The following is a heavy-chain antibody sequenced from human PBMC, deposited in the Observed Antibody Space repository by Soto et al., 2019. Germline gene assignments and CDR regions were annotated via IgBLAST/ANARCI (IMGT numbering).Heavy chain of an antibody. V-gene: IGHV1-69*01. CDR2: IIPFFNTT. Sequence: QVQLVQSGAEVKKPGSSVKVSCKASGGSFNSFAVSWVRQAPGQGLEWMGGIIPFFNTTSYAQRFQGRVTITADESTSTAYMELRRLRSQDTAVYYCARLESTYFDSSGCYWFDPWGQGTLVTVSS. CDR1: GGSFNSFA. J-gene: IGHJ5*02. D-gene: IGHD3-22*01. CDR3: ARLESTYFDSSGCYWFDP.